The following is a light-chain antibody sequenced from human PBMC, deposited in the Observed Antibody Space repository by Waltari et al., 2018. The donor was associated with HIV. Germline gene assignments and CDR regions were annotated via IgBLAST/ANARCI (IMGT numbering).Light chain of an antibody. CDR2: ENN. CDR1: SSNIGNNY. CDR3: GTWDSSLSSYV. Sequence: QSVLTQPPTVSAAPGQKVTIPCSGSSSNIGNNYGSWYQQLPGTAPKLLIYENNKRPSGIPDRFSGSKSGTSATLGITGLQTGDEADYYCGTWDSSLSSYVFGTGTKVTVL. J-gene: IGLJ1*01. V-gene: IGLV1-51*02.